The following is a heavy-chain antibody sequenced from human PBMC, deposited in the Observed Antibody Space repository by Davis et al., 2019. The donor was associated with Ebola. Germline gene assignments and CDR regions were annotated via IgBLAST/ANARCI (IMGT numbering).Heavy chain of an antibody. J-gene: IGHJ4*02. CDR2: IYYSGST. Sequence: MPSETLSLTCPVSGGSISSSRYYWGWIRQPPGKGLAWLVSIYYSGSTYYNPSLKSRVTISVDTSKNQFSLKLSSVTAADTAVYYCARGVYSYGDQYYFDYWGQGTLVTVSS. CDR3: ARGVYSYGDQYYFDY. D-gene: IGHD5-18*01. CDR1: GGSISSSRYY. V-gene: IGHV4-39*07.